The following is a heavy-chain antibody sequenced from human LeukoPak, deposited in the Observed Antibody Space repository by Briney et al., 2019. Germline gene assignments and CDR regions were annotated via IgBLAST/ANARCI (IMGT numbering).Heavy chain of an antibody. Sequence: GGSLRLSCVASGFTFSSYSMNWVRKAPGKGLEWVSHITASGTAMFYADSVKGRFTISRDNAKNSLYLQMNSLRDEDTAVYYCASSGSYRFDYWGQGTLVTVSS. V-gene: IGHV3-48*02. J-gene: IGHJ4*02. CDR3: ASSGSYRFDY. CDR1: GFTFSSYS. D-gene: IGHD1-26*01. CDR2: ITASGTAM.